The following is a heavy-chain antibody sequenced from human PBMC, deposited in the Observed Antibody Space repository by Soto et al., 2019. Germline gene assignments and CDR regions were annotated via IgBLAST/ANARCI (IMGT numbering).Heavy chain of an antibody. J-gene: IGHJ4*02. V-gene: IGHV4-61*01. D-gene: IGHD3-9*01. CDR3: ARAVRYPSSFDY. Sequence: QVQLQESGPGLVKPSETLSLTCTVSGGSVSSGSYYWSWIRQPPGKGLEWIGYIYYSGSTNYNPSPKSRVTISVDTSKTQFSPKLSSVTAADTAVYYCARAVRYPSSFDYWGQGTLVTVFS. CDR1: GGSVSSGSYY. CDR2: IYYSGST.